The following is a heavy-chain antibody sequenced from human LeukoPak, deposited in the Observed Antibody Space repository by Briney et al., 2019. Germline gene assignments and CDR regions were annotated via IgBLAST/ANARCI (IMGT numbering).Heavy chain of an antibody. Sequence: GGSLRLSCAASGFIFDDYAMHWVRQAPGKGLECVSTFCWNSGSISYADSVRGRFTISRDNDKNSLYLQMNSLRAEDMALYYCAKDIGGEGGYSYGLDYWGQGTVVTVSS. CDR1: GFIFDDYA. D-gene: IGHD5-18*01. CDR3: AKDIGGEGGYSYGLDY. CDR2: FCWNSGSI. V-gene: IGHV3-9*03. J-gene: IGHJ4*02.